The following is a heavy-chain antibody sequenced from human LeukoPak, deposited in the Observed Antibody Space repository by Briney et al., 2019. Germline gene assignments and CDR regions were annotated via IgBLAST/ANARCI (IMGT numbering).Heavy chain of an antibody. CDR3: ARDLGDYGLES. V-gene: IGHV3-7*01. CDR1: GFTLSSNY. D-gene: IGHD3-16*01. J-gene: IGHJ4*02. Sequence: PGGSLRLSCVASGFTLSSNYMSWVRQAPGKGLEWVANIRHDGREQNYVDSVRGRFTISRVNARNSVYLQMSSLRVEDTAVYYCARDLGDYGLESCGQGTLVTVSS. CDR2: IRHDGREQ.